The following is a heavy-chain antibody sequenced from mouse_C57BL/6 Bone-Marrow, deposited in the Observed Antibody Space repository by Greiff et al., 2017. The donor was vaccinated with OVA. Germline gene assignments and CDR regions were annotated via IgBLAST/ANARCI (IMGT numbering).Heavy chain of an antibody. Sequence: VQLQQPGAELVKPGASVKMSCKASGYTFTSYWITWVKQRPGQGLEWIGDIYPGSGSTNYNEKFKSKATLTVDTSSSTAYMQLSSLTSEDSAVYYGARTGSSSPNWYFDVWGTGTTVTVSS. CDR2: IYPGSGST. CDR1: GYTFTSYW. CDR3: ARTGSSSPNWYFDV. V-gene: IGHV1-55*01. D-gene: IGHD1-1*01. J-gene: IGHJ1*03.